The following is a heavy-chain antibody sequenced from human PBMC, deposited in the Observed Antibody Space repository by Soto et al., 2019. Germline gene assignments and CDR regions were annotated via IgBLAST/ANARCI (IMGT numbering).Heavy chain of an antibody. J-gene: IGHJ6*02. CDR1: GGSISSGGYS. CDR3: ARVLRRIAAYGMDV. D-gene: IGHD6-6*01. Sequence: QLQLQESGSGLVKPSQTLSLTCAVSGGSISSGGYSWSWIRQPPGKGLGWIGYIYHSGSTYYNPSLKRRVTISVDRSKNQFSLKLSSVTAADTAVYYCARVLRRIAAYGMDVWGQGTTVTVSS. V-gene: IGHV4-30-2*01. CDR2: IYHSGST.